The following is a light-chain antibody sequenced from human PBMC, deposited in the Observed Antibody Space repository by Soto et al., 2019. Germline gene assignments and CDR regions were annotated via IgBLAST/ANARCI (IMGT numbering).Light chain of an antibody. J-gene: IGKJ4*01. CDR1: QGISDD. V-gene: IGKV1-6*01. CDR2: AAS. Sequence: AIQMTQSPSSLSASAGDSVTITCRASQGISDDLGWYQQKPGKAPMLLIYAASSLERGVPSRFSGSGSGTDFTLTIRSLQPEDFATYYCQQDYRYPLTFGGGTKVEIK. CDR3: QQDYRYPLT.